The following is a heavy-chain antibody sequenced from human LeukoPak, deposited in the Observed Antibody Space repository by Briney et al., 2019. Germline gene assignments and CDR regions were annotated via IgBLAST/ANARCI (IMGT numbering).Heavy chain of an antibody. CDR1: GFTFSSYA. D-gene: IGHD3-22*01. CDR3: AKGDYCDNRVDY. J-gene: IGHJ4*02. Sequence: GGSLRLSCAASGFTFSSYAMSWVRQAPGKGLEWVSAISGSGGNTYYADSVKGRFTISRDNSKNTLFLQMNSLRAEDTAVYYCAKGDYCDNRVDYWGQGTLVTVSS. V-gene: IGHV3-23*01. CDR2: ISGSGGNT.